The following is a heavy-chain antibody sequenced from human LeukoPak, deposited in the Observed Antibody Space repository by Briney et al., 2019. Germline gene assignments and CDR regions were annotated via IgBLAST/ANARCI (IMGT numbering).Heavy chain of an antibody. CDR2: INWNGGNT. CDR1: GFTFDDYG. Sequence: GGSLRLSCAASGFTFDDYGMSWVRQAPGKGLEWVSGINWNGGNTGYVDSVKGRFTISRDNAKNSLYLQMNSLRVEDTALNYCARALSNYVDYYYYYYMDVWGKGTTVTVSS. J-gene: IGHJ6*03. V-gene: IGHV3-20*04. D-gene: IGHD4-11*01. CDR3: ARALSNYVDYYYYYYMDV.